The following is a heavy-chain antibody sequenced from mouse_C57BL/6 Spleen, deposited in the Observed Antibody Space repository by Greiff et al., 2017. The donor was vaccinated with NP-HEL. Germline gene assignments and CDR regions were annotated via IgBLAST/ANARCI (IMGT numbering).Heavy chain of an antibody. CDR2: IYPGSGST. J-gene: IGHJ4*01. CDR1: GYTFTSYW. V-gene: IGHV1-55*01. Sequence: QVQLQQPGAELVKPGASVKMSCKASGYTFTSYWITWVKQRPGQGLEWIGDIYPGSGSTNYNEKFKSKATLTVDTSSSTAYMQLSSQTSDDSAVYYCAREAADYAMDYWGQGTSVTVSS. CDR3: AREAADYAMDY.